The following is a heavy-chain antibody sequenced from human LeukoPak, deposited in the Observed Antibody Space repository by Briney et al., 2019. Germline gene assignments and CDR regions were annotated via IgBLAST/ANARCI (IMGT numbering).Heavy chain of an antibody. J-gene: IGHJ4*02. D-gene: IGHD6-13*01. Sequence: GGYPRLYSAASGFTFGRFSITWVRRAPGNCPDWVSSISSSSSYIYYADSVKGRFTISRDNAKNSLYLQMNSLRAEDTAVYYCARELSSWYAVDYWGQGTLVTVSS. CDR1: GFTFGRFS. V-gene: IGHV3-21*01. CDR2: ISSSSSYI. CDR3: ARELSSWYAVDY.